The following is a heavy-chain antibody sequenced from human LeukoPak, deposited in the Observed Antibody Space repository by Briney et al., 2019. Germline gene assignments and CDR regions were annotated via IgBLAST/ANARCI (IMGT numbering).Heavy chain of an antibody. J-gene: IGHJ4*02. Sequence: SETLSLTCTVSGGSISSSSYYWGWIRQPPGKGLEWIGSICYSGSTYYNPSLKSRVTISVDTSKNQFSLKLSSVTAADTAVYYCARLGAKSFSPFDYWGQGTLVTVPS. CDR3: ARLGAKSFSPFDY. D-gene: IGHD1-26*01. CDR2: ICYSGST. CDR1: GGSISSSSYY. V-gene: IGHV4-39*01.